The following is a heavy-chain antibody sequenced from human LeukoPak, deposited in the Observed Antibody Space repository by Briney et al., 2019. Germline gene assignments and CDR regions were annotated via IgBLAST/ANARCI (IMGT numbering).Heavy chain of an antibody. J-gene: IGHJ4*02. V-gene: IGHV1-69*13. D-gene: IGHD5-18*01. CDR3: ATYTAMVLFDY. CDR2: IIPILGTA. Sequence: ASVKVSCKASGGTFSSYAISWVRQAPGQGLEWMGGIIPILGTANYAQKFQGRVTITADESTSTAYMELSSLRSEDTAVYYCATYTAMVLFDYWGQGTLVTVSS. CDR1: GGTFSSYA.